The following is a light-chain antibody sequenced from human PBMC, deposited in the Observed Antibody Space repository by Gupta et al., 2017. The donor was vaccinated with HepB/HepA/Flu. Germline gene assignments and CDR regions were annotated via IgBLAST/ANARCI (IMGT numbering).Light chain of an antibody. CDR1: SSNIGSAS. V-gene: IGLV1-51*02. Sequence: QSILPQPPSVSATPGQKVTISCSGSSSNIGSASVSWYQQVPGTAPKLVLYENTKRPSGIPDRFSGSKSGTSATLISTGLQTGDEAHYYCGTWDRSVTAFVFGTGTKVTVL. J-gene: IGLJ1*01. CDR3: GTWDRSVTAFV. CDR2: ENT.